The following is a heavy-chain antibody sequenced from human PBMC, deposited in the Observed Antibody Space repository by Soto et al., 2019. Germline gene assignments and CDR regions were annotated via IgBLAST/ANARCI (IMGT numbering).Heavy chain of an antibody. J-gene: IGHJ3*02. CDR2: IYAGDTET. V-gene: IGHV5-51*01. D-gene: IGHD3-10*01. CDR1: GNGFTSYL. Sequence: PXESLKGSCKGSGNGFTSYLIGLVLQMPGKGLEWMGIIYAGDTETRYSPSFQGLVTISADKSISTAYLQWSSLEASDPAMYYCARHRRDYPFDICGQRTMVTVSS. CDR3: ARHRRDYPFDI.